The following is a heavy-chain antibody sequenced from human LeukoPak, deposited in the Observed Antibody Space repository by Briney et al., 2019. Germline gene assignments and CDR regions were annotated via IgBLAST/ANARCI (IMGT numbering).Heavy chain of an antibody. CDR3: TIIPNVILFTHYFEY. Sequence: SVKVSRKASGGTFSSYAISWVRQAPGQGLEWMGGIIPIFGTANYAQKFQGRVTITADESTSTAYMELTYVRSDDTAVYYCTIIPNVILFTHYFEYWGQGTLVTVSS. CDR1: GGTFSSYA. CDR2: IIPIFGTA. D-gene: IGHD2-21*01. J-gene: IGHJ4*02. V-gene: IGHV1-69*13.